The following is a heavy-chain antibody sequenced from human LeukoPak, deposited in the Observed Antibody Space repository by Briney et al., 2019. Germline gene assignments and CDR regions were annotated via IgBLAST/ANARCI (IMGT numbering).Heavy chain of an antibody. CDR3: GRVPSTLFDFWSAYLIDY. Sequence: ASVKVSCKASGYRFTSYGITWVRQAPGQGLEWMGWISAYNGNTNYAQKLQGRVTMTTDTSTSTAYMELRSLRSDDTAVYYCGRVPSTLFDFWSAYLIDYWGQGTLVTVSS. D-gene: IGHD3-3*01. CDR1: GYRFTSYG. J-gene: IGHJ4*02. V-gene: IGHV1-18*01. CDR2: ISAYNGNT.